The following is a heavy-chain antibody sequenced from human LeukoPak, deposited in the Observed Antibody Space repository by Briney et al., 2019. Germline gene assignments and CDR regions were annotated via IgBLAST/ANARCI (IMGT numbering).Heavy chain of an antibody. J-gene: IGHJ4*02. CDR2: ISDSGGST. CDR3: AKGGRSSGWYGTFDY. V-gene: IGHV3-23*01. CDR1: GFTFSSYA. Sequence: GGSLRLSCAASGFTFSSYAMSWVRQAPGKGLEWVSAISDSGGSTYYADSVKGRFTISRDNSKNTLYLQMNSLRAEDTAVYYCAKGGRSSGWYGTFDYWGQGTLVTVSS. D-gene: IGHD6-19*01.